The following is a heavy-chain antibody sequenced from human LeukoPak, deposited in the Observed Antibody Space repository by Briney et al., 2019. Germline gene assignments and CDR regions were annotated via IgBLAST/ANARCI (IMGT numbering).Heavy chain of an antibody. Sequence: SETLSLTCTVSGGSISSYYWSWIRQPPGKGLEWIGYIYYSGSTNYNPSLKSRVTISVDTSNNQFSLKLSSVTAADTAVYYCARRGSSWYDWSANWFDPWGQGTLVTVSS. D-gene: IGHD6-13*01. CDR1: GGSISSYY. CDR2: IYYSGST. CDR3: ARRGSSWYDWSANWFDP. V-gene: IGHV4-59*08. J-gene: IGHJ5*02.